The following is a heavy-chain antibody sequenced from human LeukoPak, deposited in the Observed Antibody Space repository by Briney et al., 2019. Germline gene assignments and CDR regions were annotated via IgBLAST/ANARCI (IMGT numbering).Heavy chain of an antibody. V-gene: IGHV3-30*02. J-gene: IGHJ3*02. Sequence: PGGSLRLSCAASGFTFSSYGMHWVRQAPGKGLEWVAFIRYDGSNKYYADSVKGRFTISRDNSKNTLYLQMNSLRAEDTAVYYCAKKTYYDFWSGYWTGGDGDAFDIWGQGTMVTVSS. CDR2: IRYDGSNK. D-gene: IGHD3-3*01. CDR3: AKKTYYDFWSGYWTGGDGDAFDI. CDR1: GFTFSSYG.